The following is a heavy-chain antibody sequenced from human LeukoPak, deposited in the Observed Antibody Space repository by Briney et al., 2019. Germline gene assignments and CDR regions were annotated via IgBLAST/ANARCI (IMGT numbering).Heavy chain of an antibody. CDR3: ARESTTVTTGYYYYYDMDV. Sequence: GGSLRLSCAASGFTVSSNYMSWVRQAPGKGLKWVSVIYSGGSTYYADSVKGRFTISRDNSKNTLYLQMNSLRAEDTAVYYCARESTTVTTGYYYYYDMDVWGQGTTVTVSS. V-gene: IGHV3-53*01. CDR1: GFTVSSNY. CDR2: IYSGGST. J-gene: IGHJ6*02. D-gene: IGHD4-17*01.